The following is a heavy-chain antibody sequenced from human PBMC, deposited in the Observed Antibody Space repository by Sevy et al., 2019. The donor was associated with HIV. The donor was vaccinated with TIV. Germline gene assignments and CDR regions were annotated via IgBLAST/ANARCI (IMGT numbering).Heavy chain of an antibody. J-gene: IGHJ4*02. D-gene: IGHD2-15*01. CDR2: IKYNGRNQ. CDR3: ASFVGYCSGGRCSIIDF. Sequence: GGSLRLSCAASGFSLSDHAVSWVRQTPGKGLEWLAVIKYNGRNQYYADSVKGRFTISKDDSKNTLYLQLHSLRAEDTAVYYCASFVGYCSGGRCSIIDFWGQGTLVTVSS. V-gene: IGHV3-30*04. CDR1: GFSLSDHA.